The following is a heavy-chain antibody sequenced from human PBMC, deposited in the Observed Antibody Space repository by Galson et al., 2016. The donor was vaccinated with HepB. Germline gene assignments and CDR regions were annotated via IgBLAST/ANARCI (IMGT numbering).Heavy chain of an antibody. D-gene: IGHD1-26*01. CDR1: GASITSGGYY. Sequence: TLSLTCTVSGASITSGGYYWTWIRQLPGKGLEWIGYINYSGSTNYNPSLKSRVTISFDKSKEQFSLKLNSVTAADPALYFCAKFATDTGTFDNWGQGLLVSVSS. CDR3: AKFATDTGTFDN. V-gene: IGHV4-31*09. J-gene: IGHJ4*02. CDR2: INYSGST.